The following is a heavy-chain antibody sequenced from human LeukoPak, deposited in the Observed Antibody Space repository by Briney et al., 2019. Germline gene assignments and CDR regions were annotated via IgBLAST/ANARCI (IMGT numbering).Heavy chain of an antibody. CDR2: LNSDGSST. V-gene: IGHV3-74*01. J-gene: IGHJ4*02. CDR1: GFTFSSYW. Sequence: GGSLRLSCAASGFTFSSYWMHWVRQAPGKGLVWVSRLNSDGSSTIYADSVKGRFTISRDNAKNTLYLQMNSLRAEDTAVYYCARGLGGTGDHWGQGTLVTVSS. D-gene: IGHD3-10*01. CDR3: ARGLGGTGDH.